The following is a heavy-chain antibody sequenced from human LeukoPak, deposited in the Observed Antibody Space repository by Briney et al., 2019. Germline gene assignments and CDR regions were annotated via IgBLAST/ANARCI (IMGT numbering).Heavy chain of an antibody. CDR3: AKATKNWGSGNYFDY. J-gene: IGHJ4*02. Sequence: GGSLRLSCAASGFTFSSYEMNWVRQAPGKGLEWVSAISGSGGSTNYADSVKGRFTISRDSSKNTLYLQMNSLGAEDTAVYYCAKATKNWGSGNYFDYWGQGTLVTVSS. V-gene: IGHV3-23*01. CDR2: ISGSGGST. D-gene: IGHD3-16*01. CDR1: GFTFSSYE.